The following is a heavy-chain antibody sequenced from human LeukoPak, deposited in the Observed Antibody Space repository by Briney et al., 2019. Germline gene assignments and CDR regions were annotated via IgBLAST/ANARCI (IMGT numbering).Heavy chain of an antibody. J-gene: IGHJ1*01. CDR1: GFTFSSYA. Sequence: GGSLRLSRAASGFTFSSYAMSWVRQAPGQGLEWASVISGSGESTNYADSVRGRFTISRDNVHNTLYLQMHSLRAEDTAIYFCARKECGSTSCYTREYFQYWGQGTLVTVSS. D-gene: IGHD2-2*02. V-gene: IGHV3-23*01. CDR2: ISGSGEST. CDR3: ARKECGSTSCYTREYFQY.